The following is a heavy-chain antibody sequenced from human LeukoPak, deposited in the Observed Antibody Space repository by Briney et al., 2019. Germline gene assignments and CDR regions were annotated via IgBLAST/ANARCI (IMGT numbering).Heavy chain of an antibody. CDR3: ARDQETATISLQWSYFDY. V-gene: IGHV1-46*01. CDR2: INPSGGST. J-gene: IGHJ4*02. Sequence: ASVKVSCKASGYTFTSYYMHWVRQAPGQGLEWMEIINPSGGSTSYAQKFQGRVTMTRDTSTSTVYMELSSLRSEDTAVYYCARDQETATISLQWSYFDYWGQGTLVTVSS. CDR1: GYTFTSYY. D-gene: IGHD5-24*01.